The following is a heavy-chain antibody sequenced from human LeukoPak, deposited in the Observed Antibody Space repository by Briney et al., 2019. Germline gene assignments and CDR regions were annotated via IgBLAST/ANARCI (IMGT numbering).Heavy chain of an antibody. CDR2: ISSGGGST. D-gene: IGHD2-15*01. J-gene: IGHJ4*02. CDR1: GFTFSSYA. Sequence: GGSLRLSCAASGFTFSSYAMSWVRQAPGKGLEWVSSISSGGGSTYYADSVKGHFTISRDNSKNILWLQMNSLRAEDTAVYYCAKVVVVSGTLSKGFDYWGQGTLVTVSS. CDR3: AKVVVVSGTLSKGFDY. V-gene: IGHV3-23*01.